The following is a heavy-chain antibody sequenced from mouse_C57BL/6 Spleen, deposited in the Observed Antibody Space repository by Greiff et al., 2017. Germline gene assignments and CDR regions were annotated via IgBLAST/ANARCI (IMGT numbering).Heavy chain of an antibody. CDR3: ARGGDIYYGNYGRFAY. D-gene: IGHD2-1*01. CDR1: GFTFSSYA. J-gene: IGHJ3*01. CDR2: ISDGGSYT. V-gene: IGHV5-4*03. Sequence: EVKVVESGGGLVKPGGSLKLSCAASGFTFSSYAMSWVRQTPEKRLEWVATISDGGSYTYYPDNVKGRFTISSDNAKNNLYLQMSHLKSEDTAMYYCARGGDIYYGNYGRFAYWGQGTLVTVSA.